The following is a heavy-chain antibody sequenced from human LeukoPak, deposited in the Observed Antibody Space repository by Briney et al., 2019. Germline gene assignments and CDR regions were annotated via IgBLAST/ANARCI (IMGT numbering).Heavy chain of an antibody. CDR1: GFTFSNYW. V-gene: IGHV3-74*01. CDR2: ISSDESST. D-gene: IGHD2-2*01. Sequence: PGGSLRLSCAASGFTFSNYWMHWVRQAPGKGLVWVSRISSDESSTTYADSVKGRFTISRDNAKNTLYLKMNTLRAEDTANYFCARGGFTGTSCPYFDYWGQGTLVTVSS. CDR3: ARGGFTGTSCPYFDY. J-gene: IGHJ4*02.